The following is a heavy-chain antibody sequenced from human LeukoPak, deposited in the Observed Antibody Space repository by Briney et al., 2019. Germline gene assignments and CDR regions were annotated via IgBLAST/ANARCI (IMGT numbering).Heavy chain of an antibody. CDR1: GFTFSDYE. V-gene: IGHV3-48*03. Sequence: AGGSLRLSCAASGFTFSDYEMNWVRQAPGKGLEWVSYISIGGSTIYYADSVKGRFTISRDNARNSLYLQMNSLRAEDTAVYYCARDQGIFDYWGQGTLVRVSS. CDR3: ARDQGIFDY. J-gene: IGHJ4*02. CDR2: ISIGGSTI.